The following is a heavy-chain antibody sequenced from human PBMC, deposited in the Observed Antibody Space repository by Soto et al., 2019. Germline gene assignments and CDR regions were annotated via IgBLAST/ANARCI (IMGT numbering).Heavy chain of an antibody. J-gene: IGHJ4*02. CDR3: AKDRRAGGNYGFYSDF. CDR2: SSATGAVT. D-gene: IGHD1-7*01. V-gene: IGHV3-23*01. Sequence: VQLLESGGGLVQPGGSLRLSCAASGFTFSSYGMTWVRQAPGKGLEWVSFSSATGAVTYYADSVKGRFTISRDNSKNTLYLQMTSLSADDTAVYYCAKDRRAGGNYGFYSDFWGQGALVIVSS. CDR1: GFTFSSYG.